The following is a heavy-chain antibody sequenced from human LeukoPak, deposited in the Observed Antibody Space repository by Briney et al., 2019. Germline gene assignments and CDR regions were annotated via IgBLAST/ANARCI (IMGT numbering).Heavy chain of an antibody. J-gene: IGHJ6*03. CDR2: IGGHNYDT. D-gene: IGHD2-15*01. Sequence: GASVKVSCKASGYTFTSYAISWVRQAPGQGLEWMGLIGGHNYDTKYAQRLQGRATMTTDTSTSTAYMELRSLRSDDTAVYYCARAGYCSGGSCYPYYYYYYMDVWGKGTTVTVSS. CDR1: GYTFTSYA. V-gene: IGHV1-18*01. CDR3: ARAGYCSGGSCYPYYYYYYMDV.